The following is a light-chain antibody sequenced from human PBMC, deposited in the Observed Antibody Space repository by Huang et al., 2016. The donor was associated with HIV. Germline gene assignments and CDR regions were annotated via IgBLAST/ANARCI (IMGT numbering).Light chain of an antibody. J-gene: IGKJ1*01. CDR2: KAS. CDR3: QQYNSYWT. V-gene: IGKV1-5*03. CDR1: QSISSW. Sequence: DIQMTQSLSTLSASVGDRVTITCRASQSISSWLAWYQQKPGKAPKLLIYKASSLESGVPSRCSGSGSGTEFTLTISSLQPDDFATYYCQQYNSYWTFGQGTKVEIK.